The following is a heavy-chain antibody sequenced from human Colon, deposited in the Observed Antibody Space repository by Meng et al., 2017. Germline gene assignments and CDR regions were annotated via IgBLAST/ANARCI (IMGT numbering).Heavy chain of an antibody. V-gene: IGHV4-31*02. CDR1: GGSNISGGYY. D-gene: IGHD2-21*01. Sequence: QGQLQGSGPGLVKPSQTLSLICSVSGGSNISGGYYWSWIRQNPQKGLEWIGYISNSGSAYYNPSLKSRVSISVDTSKNQFSLKMDTVTAADTALYYCARAGLHSYYFDFWGQGTLVTVSS. J-gene: IGHJ4*02. CDR3: ARAGLHSYYFDF. CDR2: ISNSGSA.